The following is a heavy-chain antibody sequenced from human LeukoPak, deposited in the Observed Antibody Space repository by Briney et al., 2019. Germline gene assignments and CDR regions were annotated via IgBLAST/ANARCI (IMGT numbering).Heavy chain of an antibody. CDR3: AEERYGGGY. J-gene: IGHJ4*02. CDR2: INHSGST. CDR1: GGSFSGYY. V-gene: IGHV4-34*01. Sequence: SETLSLTCAVYGGSFSGYYWSWIRQPPGKGLEWIGEINHSGSTNYNPSLKRRVTISVDTSKNQFSLKLSSVTAADTAVYYCAEERYGGGYWGQGTLVTVSS. D-gene: IGHD4-23*01.